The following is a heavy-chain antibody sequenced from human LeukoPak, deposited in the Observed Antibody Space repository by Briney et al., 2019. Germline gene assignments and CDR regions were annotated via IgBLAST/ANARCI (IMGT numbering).Heavy chain of an antibody. CDR1: GYTFTSYA. J-gene: IGHJ6*03. CDR3: TRGSIAYYYMDV. Sequence: ASVKVSCKASGYTFTSYAMHWVRQAPGQRLEWMGWINAGNGNTKYSQEFQGRVTITRDTSASTAYMELSSLRSEDMAVYYCTRGSIAYYYMDVWGKGTTVTISS. CDR2: INAGNGNT. V-gene: IGHV1-3*03. D-gene: IGHD3-22*01.